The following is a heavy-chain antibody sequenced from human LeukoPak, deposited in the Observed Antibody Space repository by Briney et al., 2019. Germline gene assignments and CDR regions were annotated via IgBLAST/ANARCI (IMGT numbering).Heavy chain of an antibody. CDR3: AKDLSYYYDSCDY. J-gene: IGHJ4*02. CDR2: ISVAGSDK. D-gene: IGHD3-22*01. V-gene: IGHV3-30*04. Sequence: GGSLRLSCAVSGFTFSSYAMHWVRQAPGKRLEWLALISVAGSDKYYADSVTGRFTISRDNSKNTLYLQMNSLRAEDTAVYYCAKDLSYYYDSCDYWGQGTLVTVAS. CDR1: GFTFSSYA.